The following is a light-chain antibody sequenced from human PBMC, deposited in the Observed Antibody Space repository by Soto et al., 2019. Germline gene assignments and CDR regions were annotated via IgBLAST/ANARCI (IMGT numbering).Light chain of an antibody. V-gene: IGLV1-40*01. Sequence: QCALTNPPLVYFAPGQRVTISWTGSSSNIGAGYDVHLYQQRPGTAPKLLIYGNKNRTSGVTDRFSGSKSGTSASLAITGLQAEDEADYYCQSYDSRLSVSYVFGTGLKVTLL. CDR2: GNK. J-gene: IGLJ1*01. CDR1: SSNIGAGYD. CDR3: QSYDSRLSVSYV.